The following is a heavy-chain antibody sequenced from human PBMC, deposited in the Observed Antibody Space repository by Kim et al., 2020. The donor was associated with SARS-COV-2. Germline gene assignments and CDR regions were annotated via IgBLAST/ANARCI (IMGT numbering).Heavy chain of an antibody. CDR1: GFTFSSYS. Sequence: GGSLRLSCTASGFTFSSYSMNWVRQAPGKGLEWVSSISSRSSYIYYADSVKGRFTISRDNAKNSMYLQMNSLRAEDTAVYYCARRYSGSYFFDYWGQGILVTVSS. J-gene: IGHJ4*02. CDR2: ISSRSSYI. V-gene: IGHV3-21*01. CDR3: ARRYSGSYFFDY. D-gene: IGHD1-26*01.